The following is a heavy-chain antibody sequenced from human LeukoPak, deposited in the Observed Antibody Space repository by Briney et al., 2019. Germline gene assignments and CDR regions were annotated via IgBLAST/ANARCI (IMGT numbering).Heavy chain of an antibody. Sequence: PGGSLRLSCAASGFTFSSYAMSWVRQAPGKGLEWVSAISGSGGSTYYADSVKGRFTISRDNSKNTLYLQINSLRAEDTAVYYCAAEYYYGSGSFPYWYFDLWGRGTLVTVSS. CDR3: AAEYYYGSGSFPYWYFDL. J-gene: IGHJ2*01. V-gene: IGHV3-23*01. D-gene: IGHD3-10*01. CDR1: GFTFSSYA. CDR2: ISGSGGST.